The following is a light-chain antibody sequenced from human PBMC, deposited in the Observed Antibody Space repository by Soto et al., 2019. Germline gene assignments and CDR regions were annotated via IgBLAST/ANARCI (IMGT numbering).Light chain of an antibody. Sequence: QSALTQPASVSGSPGQSITISCTGTSSDVGGYNYVSWYQQHPGIAPKLLIYGVTNRPSGVSTRFSGSQSGNTASLTISGLQAEHESDYHCSSYTSASTLLYLFGTGTKVTVL. V-gene: IGLV2-14*01. CDR2: GVT. J-gene: IGLJ1*01. CDR1: SSDVGGYNY. CDR3: SSYTSASTLLYL.